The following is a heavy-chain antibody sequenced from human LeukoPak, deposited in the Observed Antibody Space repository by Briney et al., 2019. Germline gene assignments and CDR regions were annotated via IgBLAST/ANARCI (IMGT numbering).Heavy chain of an antibody. V-gene: IGHV4-59*01. CDR3: ARFSKYFDTSGYYLDY. CDR2: IYYTGST. Sequence: SETLSLTCTVSGDSISSYYWSWVRQPPGKGLEWIGHIYYTGSTTYNPSLKSRVTISVETSKNQFSLKLSSVTAADTAVYYCARFSKYFDTSGYYLDYWGQGTLVTASS. CDR1: GDSISSYY. J-gene: IGHJ4*02. D-gene: IGHD3-22*01.